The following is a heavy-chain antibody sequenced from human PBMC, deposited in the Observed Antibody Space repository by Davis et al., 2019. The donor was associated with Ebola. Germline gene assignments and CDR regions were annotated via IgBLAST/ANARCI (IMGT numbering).Heavy chain of an antibody. CDR3: AKDLLWWSAAGV. Sequence: PGGSLRLSCTASGFTFGCCAMNWVRQAPGKGLEWVSGIGSSSNGRHYADSVKGRFTISRDDSKNTLYLQMNSLRAEDTAVYYCAKDLLWWSAAGVWGQGTTVTVSS. D-gene: IGHD2-21*01. CDR1: GFTFGCCA. CDR2: IGSSSNGR. V-gene: IGHV3-23*05. J-gene: IGHJ6*02.